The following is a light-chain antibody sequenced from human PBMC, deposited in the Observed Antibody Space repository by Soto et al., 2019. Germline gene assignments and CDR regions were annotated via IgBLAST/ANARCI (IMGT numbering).Light chain of an antibody. J-gene: IGKJ5*01. CDR1: QSVSVY. V-gene: IGKV3-15*01. CDR2: GAS. CDR3: QQYNNWPPIT. Sequence: EIVMTQSPATLSVSPGERATLSCRASQSVSVYLAWYQQKPGQAPRLLIYGASTRATGIPARFSGSGSGTEFTPTISSLQSKDFAVYSCQQYNNWPPITFGKGTRREIK.